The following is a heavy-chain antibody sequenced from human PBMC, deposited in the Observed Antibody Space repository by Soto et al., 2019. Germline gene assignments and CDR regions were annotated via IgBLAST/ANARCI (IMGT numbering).Heavy chain of an antibody. D-gene: IGHD3-9*01. V-gene: IGHV1-2*02. CDR3: ARDWNYDIGTRYYSSVPAY. J-gene: IGHJ4*02. Sequence: GLEWMGWINPNSGGTNYAQKFQGRVTMTRDTSISTAYMELSRLRSDDTAVYYCARDWNYDIGTRYYSSVPAYWGQGTPVTVSP. CDR2: INPNSGGT.